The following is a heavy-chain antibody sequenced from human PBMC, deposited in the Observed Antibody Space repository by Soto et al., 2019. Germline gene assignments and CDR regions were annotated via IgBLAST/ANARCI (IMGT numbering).Heavy chain of an antibody. D-gene: IGHD2-15*01. CDR1: GYTFTRYY. V-gene: IGHV1-2*04. CDR2: INPNSGGT. J-gene: IGHJ5*02. Sequence: ASVKDSCKASGYTFTRYYIHWVRQAPGQGLEWMGWINPNSGGTNYAQKFQGWVTMTRDTSISTAYMELSRLRSDDTAVYYCAKDAVVVVAATRDLNWFDPWGQGTLVTVSS. CDR3: AKDAVVVVAATRDLNWFDP.